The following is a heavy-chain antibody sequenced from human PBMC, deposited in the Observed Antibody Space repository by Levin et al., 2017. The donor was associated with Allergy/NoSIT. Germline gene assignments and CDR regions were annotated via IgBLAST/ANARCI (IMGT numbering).Heavy chain of an antibody. CDR3: ARGSPVVAATGLDY. CDR2: ISAYNGNT. CDR1: GYTFTSYG. Sequence: GESLKISCKASGYTFTSYGISWVRQAPGQGLEWMGWISAYNGNTNYAQKLQGRVTMTTDTSTSTAYMELRSLRSDDTAVYYCARGSPVVAATGLDYWGQGTLVTVSS. D-gene: IGHD2-15*01. J-gene: IGHJ4*02. V-gene: IGHV1-18*01.